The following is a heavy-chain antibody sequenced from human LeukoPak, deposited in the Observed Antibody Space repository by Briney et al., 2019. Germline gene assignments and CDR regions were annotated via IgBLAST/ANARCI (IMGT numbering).Heavy chain of an antibody. CDR1: GYTFTGYY. V-gene: IGHV1-2*02. CDR2: INPNSRGT. CDR3: ARVTMIVVVGPFDY. Sequence: ASVKVSCKASGYTFTGYYMHWVRQAPGQGLEWMGWINPNSRGTNYAQKFQGRVTMTRDTSISTAYMELSRLRSDDTAVYYCARVTMIVVVGPFDYWGQGTLVTVSS. J-gene: IGHJ4*02. D-gene: IGHD3-22*01.